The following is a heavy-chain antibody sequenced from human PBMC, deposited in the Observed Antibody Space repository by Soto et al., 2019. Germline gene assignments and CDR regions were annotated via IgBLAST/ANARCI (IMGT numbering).Heavy chain of an antibody. CDR2: VGSDGMHK. J-gene: IGHJ4*02. V-gene: IGHV3-30*01. CDR1: GFTFTNCA. CDR3: ARDVIVDAPDYFHY. Sequence: QVQLVESGGGVVQPGRSLRLSCAAPGFTFTNCAMHWVRQAPGKGLEWVAVVGSDGMHKYYGDFVKGRFTISRDTSENTVYLQMDRLTSEDTAVYYCARDVIVDAPDYFHYWGRGTLVTVSS. D-gene: IGHD1-26*01.